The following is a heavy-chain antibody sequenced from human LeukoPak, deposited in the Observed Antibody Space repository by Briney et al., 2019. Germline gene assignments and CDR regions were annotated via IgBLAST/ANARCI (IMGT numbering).Heavy chain of an antibody. V-gene: IGHV1-2*02. CDR3: AREFVVVAATSSYYGMDV. D-gene: IGHD2-15*01. J-gene: IGHJ6*02. CDR1: GYTFTGYY. Sequence: GASVKVSCKASGYTFTGYYMHWVRQAPGQGLEWMGWINPNSGGTNYAQEFQGRVTMTRDTSISTAYMELSRLRSDDTAVYYCAREFVVVAATSSYYGMDVWGQGTTVTVSS. CDR2: INPNSGGT.